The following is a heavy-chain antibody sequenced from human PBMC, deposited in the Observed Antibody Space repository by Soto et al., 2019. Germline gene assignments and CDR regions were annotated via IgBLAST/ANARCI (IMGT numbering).Heavy chain of an antibody. Sequence: SVKVSCKASGGTFSSYAISWVRQAPGQGLEWMGGIIPIFGTANYAQKFQGRVTITADKSTSTAYMELSSLRSEDTAVYYCAILADRRYYYYGMDVWGQGTTVTVYS. CDR3: AILADRRYYYYGMDV. V-gene: IGHV1-69*06. J-gene: IGHJ6*02. CDR2: IIPIFGTA. CDR1: GGTFSSYA. D-gene: IGHD6-6*01.